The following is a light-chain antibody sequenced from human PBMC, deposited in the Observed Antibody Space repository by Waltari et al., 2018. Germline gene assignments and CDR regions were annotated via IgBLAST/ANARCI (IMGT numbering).Light chain of an antibody. CDR3: SSYAGSNTYVL. J-gene: IGLJ2*01. CDR1: SSDIGGYNY. CDR2: DVS. V-gene: IGLV2-11*01. Sequence: QAALTQPPSVSGSPGQSVTISCSGTSSDIGGYNYVSWYQQHPGKAPKFMIFDVSKRPAGFSDRFSVFKSGNPASLTSSGLQAEDEADYYCSSYAGSNTYVLFGGGTRLTVL.